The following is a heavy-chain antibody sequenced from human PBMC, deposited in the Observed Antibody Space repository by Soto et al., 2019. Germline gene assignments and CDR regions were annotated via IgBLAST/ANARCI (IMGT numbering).Heavy chain of an antibody. Sequence: QVQLQESGPGLVKPSGTLSLTCAVSGGSISSSHWWTWVRQSPGKGLEYIGEISHSGTSNSNPSLERRVTLSVDKSNNHFSLTLTSVTAADTAVYYCARVVLTITRGAFDAWGQGTLVIVSS. D-gene: IGHD3-9*01. CDR2: ISHSGTS. J-gene: IGHJ3*01. V-gene: IGHV4-4*02. CDR3: ARVVLTITRGAFDA. CDR1: GGSISSSHW.